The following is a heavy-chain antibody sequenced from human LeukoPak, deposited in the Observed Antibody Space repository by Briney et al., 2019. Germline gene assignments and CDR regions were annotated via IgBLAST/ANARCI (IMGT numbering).Heavy chain of an antibody. D-gene: IGHD1-1*01. J-gene: IGHJ6*02. CDR3: ARPLEGYYYYGMDV. CDR1: GFTFSDYY. V-gene: IGHV3-33*08. Sequence: GGSLRLSCAASGFTFSDYYMSWIRQAPGKGLEWVAVIWYDGGNRYYADSVKGRFTISRDNSKNTLYLQMNSLRAEDTAVYYCARPLEGYYYYGMDVWGQGTTVTVSS. CDR2: IWYDGGNR.